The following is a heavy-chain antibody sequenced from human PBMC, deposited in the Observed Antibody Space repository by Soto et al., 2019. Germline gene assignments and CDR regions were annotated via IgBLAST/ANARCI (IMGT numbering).Heavy chain of an antibody. J-gene: IGHJ4*02. CDR1: GFSFNSFN. Sequence: GGSLRLSCLASGFSFNSFNMNWIRRAPGRGLEWVASIRVSGDNIYYGDSMQGRFTISRDNSKRSVFLDLNSLRVEDTAVYYCARDLGLLKSMFDYWGQGTLVTVSS. CDR2: IRVSGDNI. V-gene: IGHV3-21*01. CDR3: ARDLGLLKSMFDY. D-gene: IGHD2-8*01.